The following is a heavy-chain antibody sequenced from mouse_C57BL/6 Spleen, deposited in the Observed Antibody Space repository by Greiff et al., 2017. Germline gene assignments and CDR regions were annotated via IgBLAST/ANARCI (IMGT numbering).Heavy chain of an antibody. V-gene: IGHV1-82*01. CDR2: IYPGDGDT. D-gene: IGHD3-2*02. Sequence: QVQLQQSGPELVKPGASVKISCKASGYAFSSSWMTWVKQRPGKGLEWIGRIYPGDGDTNYNGKFKGKATLTADKSSSTAYMQLSSLTSEDSAVYFCAREGAQAKFDYWGQGTTLTVSS. J-gene: IGHJ2*01. CDR1: GYAFSSSW. CDR3: AREGAQAKFDY.